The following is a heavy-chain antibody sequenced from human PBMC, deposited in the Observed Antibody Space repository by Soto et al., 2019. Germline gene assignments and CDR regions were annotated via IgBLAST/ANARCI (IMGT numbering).Heavy chain of an antibody. CDR2: IYSGGST. CDR3: ARESTLPWFDP. J-gene: IGHJ5*02. CDR1: GFTVSSNY. V-gene: IGHV3-53*01. Sequence: GSLRLSCAASGFTVSSNYMSWVRQAPGKGLEWVSVIYSGGSTYYADSVKGRFTISRDNSKNTLYLQMNSLRAEDTAVYYCARESTLPWFDPWGQGTLVTVSS.